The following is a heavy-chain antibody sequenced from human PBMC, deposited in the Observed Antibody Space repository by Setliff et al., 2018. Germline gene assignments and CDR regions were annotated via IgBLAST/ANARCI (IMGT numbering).Heavy chain of an antibody. D-gene: IGHD7-27*01. CDR1: GFTFSTYR. CDR2: ISSSSSYI. Sequence: GGSLRLSCAASGFTFSTYRMHWVRQAPGKGLEWVSSISSSSSYIFYADSVKGRFTISRDNAKNSLYLQMNSLRAEDTAVYYCARVPTSDTYWGFSDYYHMDVWGKGTSVTVSS. J-gene: IGHJ6*03. V-gene: IGHV3-21*01. CDR3: ARVPTSDTYWGFSDYYHMDV.